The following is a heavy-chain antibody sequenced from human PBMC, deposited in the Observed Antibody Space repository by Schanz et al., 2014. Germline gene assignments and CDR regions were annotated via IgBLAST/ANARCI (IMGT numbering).Heavy chain of an antibody. CDR3: VRLDVHDY. J-gene: IGHJ4*02. CDR2: ISNSGTYT. Sequence: QVFLAESGGGVVQPGRSLRLSCAASGFTFTTYAMTWVRQAPGKGLEWISYISNSGTYTKYADSVKGRFVISRDNARSSLYLQMSSLKTEDTAVYYCVRLDVHDYWGQGTLVTVSA. D-gene: IGHD3-16*01. CDR1: GFTFTTYA. V-gene: IGHV3-11*05.